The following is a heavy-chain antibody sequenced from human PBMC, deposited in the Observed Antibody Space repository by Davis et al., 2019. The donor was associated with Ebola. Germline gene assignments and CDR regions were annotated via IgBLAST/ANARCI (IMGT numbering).Heavy chain of an antibody. D-gene: IGHD5-12*01. CDR3: ARGWLRTGLDY. V-gene: IGHV6-1*01. CDR2: TYYKSKWYN. J-gene: IGHJ4*02. Sequence: HSQTLSLTCAISGDSVSSAGWNWIRQSPSRGLEWLGRTYYKSKWYNDYAASVKSRITINPDTSKNQFSLQLNSVTPEDTALYYCARGWLRTGLDYWGQGTLVTVSS. CDR1: GDSVSSAG.